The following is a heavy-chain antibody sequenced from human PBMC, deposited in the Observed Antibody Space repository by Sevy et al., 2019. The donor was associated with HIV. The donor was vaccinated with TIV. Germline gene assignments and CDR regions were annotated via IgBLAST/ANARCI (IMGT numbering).Heavy chain of an antibody. V-gene: IGHV3-53*01. Sequence: GGSLRLSCAASGFTVSSNYMSWVRQAPGKGLEWVSVIYSGGSTYYADSVKGRFTIYRDNSKNTLYLQMNSQRAEDTAVYYCARLYHYYDSSGYLDYWGQGTLVTVSS. CDR3: ARLYHYYDSSGYLDY. J-gene: IGHJ4*02. CDR1: GFTVSSNY. D-gene: IGHD3-22*01. CDR2: IYSGGST.